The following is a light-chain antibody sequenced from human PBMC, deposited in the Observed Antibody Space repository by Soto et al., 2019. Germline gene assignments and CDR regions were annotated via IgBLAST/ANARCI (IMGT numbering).Light chain of an antibody. Sequence: QPVLTQPPSASGSPGQSVTISCTGTSSDVGAYKFVSWYQLHPGKAPKLMIYEVNVRPSGVPDRFSGSKSGNTASLTVSGLQVEDEADYYCSSYGGRSNLVFGGGTQLTVL. CDR3: SSYGGRSNLV. V-gene: IGLV2-8*01. J-gene: IGLJ2*01. CDR1: SSDVGAYKF. CDR2: EVN.